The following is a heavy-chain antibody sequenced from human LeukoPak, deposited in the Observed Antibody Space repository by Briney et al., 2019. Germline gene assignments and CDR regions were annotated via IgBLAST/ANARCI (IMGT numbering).Heavy chain of an antibody. CDR3: ATAPPARGAFDI. J-gene: IGHJ3*02. CDR2: IYHSGST. D-gene: IGHD1-14*01. V-gene: IGHV4-38-2*02. CDR1: GYSISSGYY. Sequence: SETLSLTCTVSGYSISSGYYWGWIRQPPGKGLEWIGSIYHSGSTYYNPSLKSRVTISVDTSKNQFSLKLSSVTAADTAVYYCATAPPARGAFDIWGQGTMVTVSS.